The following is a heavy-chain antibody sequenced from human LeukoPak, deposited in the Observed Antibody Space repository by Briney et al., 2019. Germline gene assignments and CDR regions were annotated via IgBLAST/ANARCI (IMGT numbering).Heavy chain of an antibody. D-gene: IGHD2-15*01. CDR3: ARGLVVIRWFDP. V-gene: IGHV4-34*01. CDR2: INHSGST. Sequence: PSETLSLTCAVYGGSFSGYYWSWIRQPPGKGLEWIGEINHSGSTNYNPSLKSRVTISVDTSKNQFSLKLSPVTAADTAVYYCARGLVVIRWFDPWGQGTLVTVSS. J-gene: IGHJ5*02. CDR1: GGSFSGYY.